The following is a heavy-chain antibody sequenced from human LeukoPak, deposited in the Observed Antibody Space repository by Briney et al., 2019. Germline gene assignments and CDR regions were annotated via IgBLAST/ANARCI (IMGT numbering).Heavy chain of an antibody. D-gene: IGHD2-2*01. CDR3: ARGGNVVVVPAAIDGEDWFDP. CDR1: GGSFSGYY. J-gene: IGHJ5*02. CDR2: INHSGST. V-gene: IGHV4-34*01. Sequence: SETLSLTCAVYGGSFSGYYWSWIRQPPGKGLEWIGEINHSGSTNYNPSLKGRVTISVDTSKNQFSLKLSSVTAADTAVYCCARGGNVVVVPAAIDGEDWFDPWGQGTLVTVSS.